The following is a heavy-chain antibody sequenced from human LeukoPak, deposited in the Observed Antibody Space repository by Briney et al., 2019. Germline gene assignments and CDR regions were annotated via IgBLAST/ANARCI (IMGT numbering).Heavy chain of an antibody. CDR2: ISSSSSYI. CDR1: GFTFSSYS. Sequence: GGSLRLSCAASGFTFSSYSMNWVRQAPGKGLEWVSSISSSSSYIYYADSVKGRFTISRDNAKNSLYLQMNSLRAEDTAVYYCARAQGKDYDFWSGYRGIFDYRGQGTLVTVSS. CDR3: ARAQGKDYDFWSGYRGIFDY. V-gene: IGHV3-21*01. D-gene: IGHD3-3*01. J-gene: IGHJ4*02.